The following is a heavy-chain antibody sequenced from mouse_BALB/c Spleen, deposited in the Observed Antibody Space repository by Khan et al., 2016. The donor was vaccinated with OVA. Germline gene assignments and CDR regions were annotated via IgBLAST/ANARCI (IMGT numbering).Heavy chain of an antibody. CDR2: INPSNGGT. Sequence: QMQLKQSGAELVKPGASVRLSCKASGYTFTSYYLYWVKQRPGHGLEWIGDINPSNGGTNFNENFKTKATLTVDKSSSTAYMQLSSLTSEDSAVYYCTRSGYGAFAYWGQGTLVTVSA. D-gene: IGHD1-1*02. CDR1: GYTFTSYY. CDR3: TRSGYGAFAY. J-gene: IGHJ3*01. V-gene: IGHV1S81*02.